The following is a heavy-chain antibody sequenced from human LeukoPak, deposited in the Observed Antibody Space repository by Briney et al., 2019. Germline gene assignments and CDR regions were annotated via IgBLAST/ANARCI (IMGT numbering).Heavy chain of an antibody. Sequence: SETLSLTCAVYGGSFSGYYWSWIRQPPGKGLEWIGEISHSGSTNYNPSLKSRVTISVDTSKNQFSLKLSSVTAADTAVYYCARGPQSAVDIVATSLYFDYWGQGTLVTVSS. J-gene: IGHJ4*02. CDR3: ARGPQSAVDIVATSLYFDY. V-gene: IGHV4-34*01. CDR2: ISHSGST. CDR1: GGSFSGYY. D-gene: IGHD5-12*01.